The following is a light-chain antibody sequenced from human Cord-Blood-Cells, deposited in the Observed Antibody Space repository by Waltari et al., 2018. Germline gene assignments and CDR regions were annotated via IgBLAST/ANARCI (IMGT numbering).Light chain of an antibody. CDR2: LNSDGSH. Sequence: HLVLPQSPSASASLRASVKLTCTLRSGHSSSAIAWHQQQPEKGPRYLMKLNSDGSHSKGDGIPDRFSGSSSGAERYLTISSLQSEDEADYYCQTWGTGIRVFGGGTKLTVL. CDR3: QTWGTGIRV. V-gene: IGLV4-69*01. J-gene: IGLJ3*02. CDR1: SGHSSSA.